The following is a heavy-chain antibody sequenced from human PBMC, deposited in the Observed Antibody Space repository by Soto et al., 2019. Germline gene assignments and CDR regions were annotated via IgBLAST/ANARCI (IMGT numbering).Heavy chain of an antibody. CDR3: ERGYYDSSGCSIDY. D-gene: IGHD3-22*01. J-gene: IGHJ4*02. CDR1: GGSFSSSA. V-gene: IGHV1-69*11. CDR2: LIAILGTT. Sequence: QVQLVQSGAEVRKPGSSVKVSCQSSGGSFSSSAFSWVRQAPGQGLEWMGGLIAILGTTDYAQKFKDRVTSTAGGCTSTAYMEVSMLESEDTDICYCERGYYDSSGCSIDYWGQGTRVTVSS.